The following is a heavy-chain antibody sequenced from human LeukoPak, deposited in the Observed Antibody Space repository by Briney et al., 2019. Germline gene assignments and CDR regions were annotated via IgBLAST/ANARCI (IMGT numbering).Heavy chain of an antibody. J-gene: IGHJ4*02. CDR3: ARQYYGSGSYSEY. Sequence: GGSLRLSCAASGFTFSSYSMNWVRQAPGKGLEWVSSISCSSSYIYYADSVKGRFTISRDNAKNSLYLQMNSLRAEDTAVYYCARQYYGSGSYSEYWGQGTLVTVSS. CDR1: GFTFSSYS. D-gene: IGHD3-10*01. V-gene: IGHV3-21*01. CDR2: ISCSSSYI.